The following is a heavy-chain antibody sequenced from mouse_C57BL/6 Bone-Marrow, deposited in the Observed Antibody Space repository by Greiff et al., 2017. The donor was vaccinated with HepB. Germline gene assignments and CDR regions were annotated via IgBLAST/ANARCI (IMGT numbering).Heavy chain of an antibody. CDR3: ASQLTGTYAMDY. V-gene: IGHV1-7*01. Sequence: QVQLQQSGAELSKPRASVKLSCKAPGYTSTRYWMYWGKQRPGQGLEWIGYINPRSGYIKYNQKIKDKAKLTADKSSSTAYMQLSSLTYEDSAVYYCASQLTGTYAMDYWGQGTSVTVSS. J-gene: IGHJ4*01. CDR1: GYTSTRYW. CDR2: INPRSGYI. D-gene: IGHD4-1*01.